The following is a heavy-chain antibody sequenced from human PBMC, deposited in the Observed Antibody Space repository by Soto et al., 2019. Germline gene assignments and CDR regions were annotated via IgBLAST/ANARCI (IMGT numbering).Heavy chain of an antibody. D-gene: IGHD3-10*01. J-gene: IGHJ5*02. CDR2: IIPILGIA. V-gene: IGHV1-69*02. CDR3: ASGPFVSSGSCRSWFDT. Sequence: QVELVQSGAEVKKPGSSVKVSCKASGGTFSSYTISWVRQAPGQGLEWMGRIIPILGIANYAQKFQGRVKITAGNSTSTAYLDLRSLGSEDTAVYCCASGPFVSSGSCRSWFDTWGQGTLVTVSS. CDR1: GGTFSSYT.